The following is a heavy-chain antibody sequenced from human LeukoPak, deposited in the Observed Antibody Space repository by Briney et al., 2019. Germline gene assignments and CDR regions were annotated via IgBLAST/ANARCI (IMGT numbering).Heavy chain of an antibody. D-gene: IGHD3-10*01. Sequence: SETLSLTCSVSGPSVTSGGFYWGWHRQPPGKGLEWIATVYYTGSTYYNPSLKSRVTISIDTSKNQFSLSLRSLIAADTAVYYCARHSGSGSLSRPFDPWGQGTLVTVSS. CDR1: GPSVTSGGFY. CDR3: ARHSGSGSLSRPFDP. CDR2: VYYTGST. J-gene: IGHJ5*02. V-gene: IGHV4-39*01.